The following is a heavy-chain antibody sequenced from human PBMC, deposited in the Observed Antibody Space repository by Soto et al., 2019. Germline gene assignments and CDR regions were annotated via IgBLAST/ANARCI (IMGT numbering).Heavy chain of an antibody. Sequence: GGSLRLSCAASGFTFDDYAMHWVRQAPGKGLEWVSGISWNSGSIGYADSVKGRFTISRDNAKNSLYLQMNSLRAEDTASYYCAKDSSFTILARRLDYWGQGTLVTVSS. CDR2: ISWNSGSI. J-gene: IGHJ4*02. V-gene: IGHV3-9*01. CDR1: GFTFDDYA. CDR3: AKDSSFTILARRLDY. D-gene: IGHD3-9*01.